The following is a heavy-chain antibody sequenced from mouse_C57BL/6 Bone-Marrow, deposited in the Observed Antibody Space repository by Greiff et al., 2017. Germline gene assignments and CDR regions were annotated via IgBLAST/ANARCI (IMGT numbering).Heavy chain of an antibody. V-gene: IGHV1-47*01. CDR1: GYTFTPYP. D-gene: IGHD2-1*01. Sequence: QVHVKQSGAELVKPGASVKMSCKASGYTFTPYPLEWMKQNHGKSLAWIGNFHPYNDDTKYNEKFKGKATLTLEKSSSTVYVELSRVTSDDSAVYYCARGGNYGGYYFDYWGQGTTLTVAS. CDR3: ARGGNYGGYYFDY. J-gene: IGHJ2*01. CDR2: FHPYNDDT.